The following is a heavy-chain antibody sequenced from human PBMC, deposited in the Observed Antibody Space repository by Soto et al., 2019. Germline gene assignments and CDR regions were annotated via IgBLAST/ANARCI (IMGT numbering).Heavy chain of an antibody. J-gene: IGHJ6*02. Sequence: QVQLVQSGAEVKKPGSSVKVSCKASGGTFSSYAISWVRQAPGQGLEWMGGIIPIFGTANYAQKFQGRVTITADESTSTAYMELSSLRSEDTAVYYCARPISGYDPSTPNYGMDVWGQGTTVTVSS. CDR1: GGTFSSYA. D-gene: IGHD5-12*01. CDR3: ARPISGYDPSTPNYGMDV. CDR2: IIPIFGTA. V-gene: IGHV1-69*12.